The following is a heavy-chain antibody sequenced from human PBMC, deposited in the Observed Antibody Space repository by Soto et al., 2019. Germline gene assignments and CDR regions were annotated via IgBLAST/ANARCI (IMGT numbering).Heavy chain of an antibody. J-gene: IGHJ4*02. CDR2: ISGSGGST. V-gene: IGHV3-23*01. Sequence: GGSLRLSCTASGFTFSSYAMSWVRQAPGKGLEWVSAISGSGGSTYYADSVKGRFTISRDNSKNTLYLQMNSLRAEDTAVYYCAKDLGRTAMVNLFDYWGQGTLVTVSS. D-gene: IGHD5-18*01. CDR1: GFTFSSYA. CDR3: AKDLGRTAMVNLFDY.